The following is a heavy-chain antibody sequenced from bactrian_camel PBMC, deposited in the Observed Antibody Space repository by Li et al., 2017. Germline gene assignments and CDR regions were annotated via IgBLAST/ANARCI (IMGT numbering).Heavy chain of an antibody. J-gene: IGHJ4*01. D-gene: IGHD6*01. V-gene: IGHV3S63*01. CDR1: GISDVC. Sequence: LVESGGGSVQAGGSLRLSCAATGISDVCMAWFRQTPGKEREGVARMSPGGSTTYYADSVKGRFTISRDNAKQMAYPQMNSLKPEDTGVYYCATGDWDGGSCDAAFISDQGTQVTVS. CDR2: MSPGGSTT.